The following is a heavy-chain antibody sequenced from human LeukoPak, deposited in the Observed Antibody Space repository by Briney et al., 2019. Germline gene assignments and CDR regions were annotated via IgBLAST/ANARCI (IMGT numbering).Heavy chain of an antibody. CDR2: ISYDGKYK. V-gene: IGHV3-30*03. CDR3: ARDGPRDTTTYYYFDY. CDR1: GFTFSSYW. D-gene: IGHD2/OR15-2a*01. J-gene: IGHJ4*02. Sequence: GGSLRLSCAASGFTFSSYWMNWARQAPGKGLEWVALISYDGKYKYSADSVKGRFTISRDNSKNTFYLQMNSLRAEDTAVYYCARDGPRDTTTYYYFDYWGQGTLVTVSS.